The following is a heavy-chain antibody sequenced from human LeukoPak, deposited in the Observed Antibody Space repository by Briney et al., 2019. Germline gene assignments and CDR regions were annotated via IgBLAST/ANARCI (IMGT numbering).Heavy chain of an antibody. CDR3: TRDYRGKDV. J-gene: IGHJ6*02. CDR1: GFTFSAYW. CDR2: IKQDGSDE. Sequence: AGGSLRLSCAASGFTFSAYWMSWVRQAPGKGLEWVANIKQDGSDEFYADSMKGRFTISRDNAKNSVYLQMDSLRVEDTAVYYCTRDYRGKDVWGRGTTVTVSS. D-gene: IGHD3-16*02. V-gene: IGHV3-7*01.